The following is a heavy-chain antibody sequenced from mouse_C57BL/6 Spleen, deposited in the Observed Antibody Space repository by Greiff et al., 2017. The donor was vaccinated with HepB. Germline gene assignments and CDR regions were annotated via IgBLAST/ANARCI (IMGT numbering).Heavy chain of an antibody. D-gene: IGHD5-5*01. CDR2: IRNKANGYTT. V-gene: IGHV7-3*01. CDR1: GFTFTDYY. Sequence: EVNVVESGGGLVQPGGSLSLSCAASGFTFTDYYMSWVRQPPGKALEWLGFIRNKANGYTTEYSASVKGRFTISRDNSQSILYLQMNALIAEDSATYYCARCPFYLYYAMDYWGQGTSVTVSS. J-gene: IGHJ4*01. CDR3: ARCPFYLYYAMDY.